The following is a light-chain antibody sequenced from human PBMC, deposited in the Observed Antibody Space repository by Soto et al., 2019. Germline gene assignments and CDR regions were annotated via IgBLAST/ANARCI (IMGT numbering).Light chain of an antibody. Sequence: EIVLTQSPATLYLSPGDKATLSCRASQSVSRYLAWYQQKPGQAPRLLIYDASNRATGIPARFGGSGSGTDFTLTISSLEPEDFAVYYCQQRSNWPRTFGQGTKLEIK. V-gene: IGKV3-11*01. CDR2: DAS. CDR1: QSVSRY. J-gene: IGKJ2*01. CDR3: QQRSNWPRT.